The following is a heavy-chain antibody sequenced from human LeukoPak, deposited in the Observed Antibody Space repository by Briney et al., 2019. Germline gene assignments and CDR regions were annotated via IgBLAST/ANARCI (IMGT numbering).Heavy chain of an antibody. J-gene: IGHJ5*02. CDR3: AKASRGSGSYLYNWFDP. Sequence: PGGSLRLSCAASGFTFNDYAMHWVRQAPGKGLEWVSGISWNSGSIGYADSVKGRFTISRDNAKNSLYLQMNSLRAEDTALYYCAKASRGSGSYLYNWFDPWGQGTLVTVSS. CDR1: GFTFNDYA. D-gene: IGHD3-10*01. CDR2: ISWNSGSI. V-gene: IGHV3-9*01.